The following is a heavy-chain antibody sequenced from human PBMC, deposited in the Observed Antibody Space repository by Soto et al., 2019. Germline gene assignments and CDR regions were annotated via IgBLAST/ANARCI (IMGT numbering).Heavy chain of an antibody. J-gene: IGHJ4*02. CDR1: GFTFSSYA. V-gene: IGHV3-23*01. D-gene: IGHD3-10*01. CDR3: AKDPDYYGSGTLEGCFDY. Sequence: GSLRLSCAASGFTFSSYAMSWVRQAPGKGLEWVSAISVSCGSTYYADSVKGRFTISRDNSKNTLYLQMNSLRAEATAVYYCAKDPDYYGSGTLEGCFDYWGQGTLVTVSS. CDR2: ISVSCGST.